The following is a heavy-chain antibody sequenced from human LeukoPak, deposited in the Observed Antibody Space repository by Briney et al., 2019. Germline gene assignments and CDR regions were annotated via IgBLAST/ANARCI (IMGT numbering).Heavy chain of an antibody. CDR2: INHSGGT. CDR3: ARKAPGTLDL. Sequence: PSETLSLTCAVYGGSFSDYYWSWIRQPPGKGLEWIGEINHSGGTNYYPSLKSRVTISLDTSKNQFSLKLRSVTAADTAVYYCARKAPGTLDLWGRGTLVTVSS. V-gene: IGHV4-34*01. J-gene: IGHJ2*01. CDR1: GGSFSDYY.